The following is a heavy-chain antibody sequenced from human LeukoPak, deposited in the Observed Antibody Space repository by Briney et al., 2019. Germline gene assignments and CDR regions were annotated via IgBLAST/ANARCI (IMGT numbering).Heavy chain of an antibody. CDR1: GGTFSSYA. J-gene: IGHJ5*02. V-gene: IGHV1-69*13. D-gene: IGHD1-26*01. CDR2: IIPIFGTA. Sequence: GASVKVSCKASGGTFSSYAISWVRQAPGQGLEWMGGIIPIFGTANYAQKFQGRVTIIADESTSTAYMELSSLRSEDTAVYYCARDLWELLPSGGSWGQGTLVTVSS. CDR3: ARDLWELLPSGGS.